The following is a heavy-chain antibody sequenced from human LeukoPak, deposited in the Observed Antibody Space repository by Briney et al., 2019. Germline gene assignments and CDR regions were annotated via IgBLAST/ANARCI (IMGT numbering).Heavy chain of an antibody. CDR3: ARGRDLDCSSTSCSMFDY. CDR2: VSYNGRT. J-gene: IGHJ4*02. V-gene: IGHV4-61*02. Sequence: SETLSLTCTVSGGSINSGSYYWTWIRQPAGKALEWIGRVSYNGRTNYNPSLKSRVTMSIDTSRKQFSLKLNSVTAADTAVYYCARGRDLDCSSTSCSMFDYWGQGTLVTVSS. D-gene: IGHD2-2*01. CDR1: GGSINSGSYY.